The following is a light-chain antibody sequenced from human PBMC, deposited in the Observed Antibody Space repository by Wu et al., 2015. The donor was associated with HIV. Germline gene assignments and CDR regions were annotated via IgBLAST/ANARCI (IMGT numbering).Light chain of an antibody. CDR1: QSVSSR. CDR3: QQYNDWPRT. V-gene: IGKV3-15*01. Sequence: EIVMTQSPPTLSVSPGERVTLSCRASQSVSSRLAWYQQNRGQAPRLLIYGASTRATGIPATFSGSGSGTEFTLTISSLQSEDFAVYYCQQYNDWPRTFGQGTKVEIK. J-gene: IGKJ1*01. CDR2: GAS.